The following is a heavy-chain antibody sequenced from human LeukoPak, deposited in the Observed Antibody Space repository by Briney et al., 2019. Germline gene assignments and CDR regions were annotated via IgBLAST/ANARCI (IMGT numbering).Heavy chain of an antibody. D-gene: IGHD3-16*01. CDR3: ARGGRLGELFSPDY. Sequence: VASVKVSCKASGYTFTSYGTTWVRQAPGQGLEWMGWISTYNGNTNYAQNLRGRVTMTTDTSTSTAYMELRSLRSDDTAVYYCARGGRLGELFSPDYWGQGTLVTVSS. V-gene: IGHV1-18*04. J-gene: IGHJ4*02. CDR2: ISTYNGNT. CDR1: GYTFTSYG.